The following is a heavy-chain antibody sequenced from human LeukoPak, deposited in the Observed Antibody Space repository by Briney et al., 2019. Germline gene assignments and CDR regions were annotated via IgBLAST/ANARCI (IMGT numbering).Heavy chain of an antibody. J-gene: IGHJ4*02. D-gene: IGHD3-16*01. Sequence: GGSLRLSRAASGFTFKTYTMTWVRQAPGKGLEWVSSITGDCKYITYADSVKGRFTISRDNAKNSLYLQVASLRGDDTATYYCAREGNDYYYDQWGQGTLVTVSS. CDR1: GFTFKTYT. CDR3: AREGNDYYYDQ. V-gene: IGHV3-21*01. CDR2: ITGDCKYI.